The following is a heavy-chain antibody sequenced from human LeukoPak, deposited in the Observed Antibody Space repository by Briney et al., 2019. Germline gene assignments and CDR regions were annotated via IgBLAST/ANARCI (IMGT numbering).Heavy chain of an antibody. CDR1: AGSIGSYY. V-gene: IGHV4-59*01. D-gene: IGHD3-22*01. Sequence: SETLSLTCTVSAGSIGSYYWSWIRQPPGKGPEWIGYIYYSGSTNYNPSLRSRVTMSIDTSKNQFSLRLNSVTAADTAVYYCARVGYYDSSGYLDYWGQGTQVTVSS. CDR3: ARVGYYDSSGYLDY. J-gene: IGHJ4*02. CDR2: IYYSGST.